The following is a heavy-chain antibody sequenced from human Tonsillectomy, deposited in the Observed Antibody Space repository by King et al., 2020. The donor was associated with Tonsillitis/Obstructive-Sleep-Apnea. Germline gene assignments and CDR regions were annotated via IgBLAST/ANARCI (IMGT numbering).Heavy chain of an antibody. D-gene: IGHD1/OR15-1a*01. V-gene: IGHV1-69*01. CDR3: ARGRWNKYYYYYYMDV. CDR1: VGTFSSYA. CDR2: VIPIFGTA. J-gene: IGHJ6*03. Sequence: VQLVESGAEVKKPGSSVKVACKASVGTFSSYAISWVRQAPGQGLEWMGGVIPIFGTANSAQKFQGRVTITADESTSTAYMELRSLRSEDTAVYYCARGRWNKYYYYYYMDVWGKGTTVTVSS.